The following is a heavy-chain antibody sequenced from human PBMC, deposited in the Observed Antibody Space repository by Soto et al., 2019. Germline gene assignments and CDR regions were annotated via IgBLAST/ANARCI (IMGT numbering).Heavy chain of an antibody. CDR3: ARAGLEWSYNWFDP. V-gene: IGHV4-30-4*01. D-gene: IGHD3-3*01. J-gene: IGHJ5*02. Sequence: QVQLQESGPGLVKPSQTLSLTCTVSGGSISRGDYYWSWIRQPPGKGLEWIGYVYYRGRTYYNPSLKRRVTISVGTSKSQFSLKLSSVTAADTAVYYCARAGLEWSYNWFDPWGQGTLVTVSS. CDR1: GGSISRGDYY. CDR2: VYYRGRT.